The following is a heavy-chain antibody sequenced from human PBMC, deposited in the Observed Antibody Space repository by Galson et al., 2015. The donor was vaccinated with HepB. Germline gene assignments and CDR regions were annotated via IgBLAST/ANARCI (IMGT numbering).Heavy chain of an antibody. D-gene: IGHD2-2*01. CDR3: ATHLDIVVVPAAMGDY. V-gene: IGHV1-2*06. Sequence: SVKVSCKASGYTFTGYYMHWVRQAPGQGLEWMGRINPNSGGTNYAQKFQGRVTMTRDTSISTAYMELSRLRSDDTAVYYCATHLDIVVVPAAMGDYWGQGTPVTVSS. CDR1: GYTFTGYY. CDR2: INPNSGGT. J-gene: IGHJ4*02.